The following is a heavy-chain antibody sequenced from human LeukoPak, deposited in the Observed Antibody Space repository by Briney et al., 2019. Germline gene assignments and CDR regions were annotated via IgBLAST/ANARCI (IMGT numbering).Heavy chain of an antibody. J-gene: IGHJ4*02. V-gene: IGHV1-2*02. CDR1: GYAFTGYY. Sequence: ASVKVSCKASGYAFTGYYMHWVRQAPGQGLEWMGWINPNSGGTNYAQKFQGRVTMTRDTSISTAYMELSRLRSDDTAVYYCARSGPPLRNLYYYDSSGSRDYWGQGTLVTVSS. CDR2: INPNSGGT. CDR3: ARSGPPLRNLYYYDSSGSRDY. D-gene: IGHD3-22*01.